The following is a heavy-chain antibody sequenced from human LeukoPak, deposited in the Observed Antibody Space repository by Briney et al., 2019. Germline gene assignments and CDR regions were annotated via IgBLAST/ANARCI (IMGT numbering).Heavy chain of an antibody. V-gene: IGHV3-30-3*01. CDR3: ASETGYYFHN. D-gene: IGHD3-9*01. CDR2: ISYDGSAK. J-gene: IGHJ4*02. CDR1: GFTFSSYA. Sequence: PGRSLRLSCAASGFTFSSYAMHWVRQAPGKGLEWVAIISYDGSAKYYADSVKGRFTISRDNSKNTLYVQMNSLRGEDTAVYYCASETGYYFHNWGQGTLVTVSP.